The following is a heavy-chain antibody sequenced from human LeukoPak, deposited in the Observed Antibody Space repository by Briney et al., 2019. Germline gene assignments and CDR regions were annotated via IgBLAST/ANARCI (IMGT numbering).Heavy chain of an antibody. J-gene: IGHJ4*02. V-gene: IGHV3-23*01. D-gene: IGHD5-24*01. Sequence: GGSLRLSCAASGFTFSSYAMSWVRQAAGKGLEWVSAISGSGGSTYYADSVKGRFTISRDNSKSTLFLQMNSLRAEDTAVYYCAKDPRVGSRVATPCHWGQGTLVTVSS. CDR2: ISGSGGST. CDR3: AKDPRVGSRVATPCH. CDR1: GFTFSSYA.